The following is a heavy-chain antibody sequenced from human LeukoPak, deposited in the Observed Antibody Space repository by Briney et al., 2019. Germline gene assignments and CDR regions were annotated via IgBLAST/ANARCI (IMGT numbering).Heavy chain of an antibody. Sequence: SETLSLTCTVSGGSISSYYWSWIRQPPGKGLEWIGYIYYSGSTNYNPSLKSRVTISVDTSKNQFSLKLSSVTAADTAVYCCARTYDFWSGYYPYYYYYYMDVWGKGTTVTVSS. V-gene: IGHV4-59*01. CDR1: GGSISSYY. CDR2: IYYSGST. J-gene: IGHJ6*03. CDR3: ARTYDFWSGYYPYYYYYYMDV. D-gene: IGHD3-3*01.